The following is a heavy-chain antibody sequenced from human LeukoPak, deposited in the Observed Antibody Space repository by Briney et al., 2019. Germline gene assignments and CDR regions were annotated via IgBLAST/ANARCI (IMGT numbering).Heavy chain of an antibody. CDR2: ISGSGGST. D-gene: IGHD5-18*01. Sequence: PGGSLRLSCAASGFTFSSYAMSWVRQAPGKGLEWVSAISGSGGSTYYADSVKGRFTISRDNSKNTLYLQMNSLRAEDTAVYYCARDYQYSYGWGYWGEGTLVTVSS. CDR1: GFTFSSYA. V-gene: IGHV3-23*01. J-gene: IGHJ4*02. CDR3: ARDYQYSYGWGY.